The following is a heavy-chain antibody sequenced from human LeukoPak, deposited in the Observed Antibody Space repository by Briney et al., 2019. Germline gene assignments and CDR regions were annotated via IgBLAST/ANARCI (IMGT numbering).Heavy chain of an antibody. V-gene: IGHV4-39*01. CDR3: ARQVVAVAGTGYFDY. CDR2: VYYSGRT. D-gene: IGHD6-19*01. Sequence: PSETLSLTCTVSGASIGSSSYFCGWIRQAPGKGLEWIGSVYYSGRTYYNPSLKSRLTISVDTSKNQVSLKLNSVTAADTAVYFCARQVVAVAGTGYFDYWGQGTLVTVSS. J-gene: IGHJ4*02. CDR1: GASIGSSSYF.